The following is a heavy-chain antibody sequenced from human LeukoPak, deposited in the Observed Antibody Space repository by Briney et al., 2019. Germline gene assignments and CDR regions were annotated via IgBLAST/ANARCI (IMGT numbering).Heavy chain of an antibody. V-gene: IGHV3-23*01. Sequence: GGSLRLSCAASGFTFSSYAMSWVRQALGEGLEWVSAISGSGGSTYYADSVKGRFTISRDNSKNTLYLQMNSLRAEDTAVYYCAKSVDYGDYLNWFDPWGQGTLVTVSS. D-gene: IGHD4-17*01. CDR2: ISGSGGST. CDR3: AKSVDYGDYLNWFDP. CDR1: GFTFSSYA. J-gene: IGHJ5*02.